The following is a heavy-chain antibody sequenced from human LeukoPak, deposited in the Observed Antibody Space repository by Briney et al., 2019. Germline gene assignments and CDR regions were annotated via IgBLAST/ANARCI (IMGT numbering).Heavy chain of an antibody. D-gene: IGHD6-19*01. J-gene: IGHJ4*02. V-gene: IGHV3-23*01. CDR2: ICGSGGST. CDR1: LLTLFGYA. Sequence: PGGGLRLSRAPSLLTLFGYAMSWVPAAPGRGGECVSAICGSGGSTYYADSVKGRFTISRDNSKNMVHLQMNSLTGEDTALYYCVRRGDARSGWGDHDFWGQGALVAVSS. CDR3: VRRGDARSGWGDHDF.